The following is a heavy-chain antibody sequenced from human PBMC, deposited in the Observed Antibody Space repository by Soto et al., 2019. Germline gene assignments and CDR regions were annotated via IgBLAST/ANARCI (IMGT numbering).Heavy chain of an antibody. CDR3: ARGPLGDGYNLDY. J-gene: IGHJ4*02. Sequence: GGSPRLACAAPGVTCSSECMHWVRQAPGKGLEWVAVISYDGSNKYYADSVKGRFTISRDNSKNTLYLQMNSLRAEDTAVYYCARGPLGDGYNLDYWGQGT. CDR2: ISYDGSNK. D-gene: IGHD5-12*01. V-gene: IGHV3-30*03. CDR1: GVTCSSEC.